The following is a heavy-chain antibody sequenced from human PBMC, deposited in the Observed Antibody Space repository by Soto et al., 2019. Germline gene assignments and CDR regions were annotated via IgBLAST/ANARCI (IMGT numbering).Heavy chain of an antibody. Sequence: HPGGSLRLSCAASGFSFVSYWMHGVRQVPGEGLAWVSRINGNADNSDYAGSVKGRFTISRDNAMNRLYLQMDSLRADDTGVYYCVRDFRGAVAGSEFDHWGQGTLVTVSS. CDR3: VRDFRGAVAGSEFDH. CDR2: INGNADNS. J-gene: IGHJ4*02. D-gene: IGHD6-19*01. V-gene: IGHV3-74*01. CDR1: GFSFVSYW.